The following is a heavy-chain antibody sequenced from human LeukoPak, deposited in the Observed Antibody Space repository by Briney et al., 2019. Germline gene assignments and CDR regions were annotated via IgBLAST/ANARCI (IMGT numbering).Heavy chain of an antibody. CDR2: INSDGNRT. D-gene: IGHD6-19*01. Sequence: GGSLRLSCTASGFIFSNYWMHWVRQAPGKGLVWVSRINSDGNRTNYADFVKGRFTISRDNSKNTLYLQMNSLRAEDTAVYYCAKGYSSGWDYFDYWGQGTLVTVSS. CDR3: AKGYSSGWDYFDY. CDR1: GFIFSNYW. V-gene: IGHV3-74*01. J-gene: IGHJ4*02.